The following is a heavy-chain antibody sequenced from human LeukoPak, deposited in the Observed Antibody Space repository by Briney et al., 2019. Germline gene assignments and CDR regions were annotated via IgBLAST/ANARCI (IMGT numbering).Heavy chain of an antibody. CDR2: IKQDGSEK. J-gene: IGHJ6*03. Sequence: GGSLRLSCAASGFTFSSYWMSWVRQAPGKGLEWVANIKQDGSEKYYVDSVKGRFTISRDNAKNSLYLQMNSLRAEDTAVYYCAREGDSGSYYNWGLGYYYYYYYMDVWGKGTTVTVSS. CDR3: AREGDSGSYYNWGLGYYYYYYYMDV. D-gene: IGHD3-10*01. V-gene: IGHV3-7*01. CDR1: GFTFSSYW.